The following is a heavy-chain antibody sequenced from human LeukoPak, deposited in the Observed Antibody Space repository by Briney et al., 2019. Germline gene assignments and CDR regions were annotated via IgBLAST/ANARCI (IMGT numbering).Heavy chain of an antibody. J-gene: IGHJ6*03. CDR3: ARDVDYYHYLDV. CDR1: EFSLSFYW. Sequence: GGSLRLSCAASEFSLSFYWMSWVRQAPRQGLEWVAHIKEDGSEKNYVDSVKGRFTISRDNAKNSLYLQMNGLRAEDTAVYYCARDVDYYHYLDVWGKGTTVTVSS. V-gene: IGHV3-7*01. CDR2: IKEDGSEK. D-gene: IGHD2-15*01.